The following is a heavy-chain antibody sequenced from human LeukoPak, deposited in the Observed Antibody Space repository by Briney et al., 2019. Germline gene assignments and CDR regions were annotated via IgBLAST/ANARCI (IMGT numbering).Heavy chain of an antibody. CDR2: IIPIFGTA. D-gene: IGHD6-19*01. Sequence: SVKVSCKASGYTFTSYGISWVRQAPGQGLEWMGGIIPIFGTANYAQKFQGRVTITADESTSTAYMELSSLRSEDTAVYYCARVVKAVAEQCMDVWGKGTTVTVSS. CDR1: GYTFTSYG. J-gene: IGHJ6*03. CDR3: ARVVKAVAEQCMDV. V-gene: IGHV1-69*13.